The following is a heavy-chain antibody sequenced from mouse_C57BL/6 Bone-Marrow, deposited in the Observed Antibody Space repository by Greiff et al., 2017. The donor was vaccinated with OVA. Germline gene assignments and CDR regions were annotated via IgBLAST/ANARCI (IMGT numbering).Heavy chain of an antibody. D-gene: IGHD2-5*01. CDR2: IYPRSGNT. CDR1: GYAFTNYL. J-gene: IGHJ3*01. CDR3: ARDYSNYVAWFAY. V-gene: IGHV1-54*01. Sequence: VQLQESGAELVRPGTSVKVSCKASGYAFTNYLIEWVKQRPGQGLEWIGEIYPRSGNTYYNEKFKGKATLTADKSSSTAYMELRSLTSEDSAVYFCARDYSNYVAWFAYWGQGTLVTVSA.